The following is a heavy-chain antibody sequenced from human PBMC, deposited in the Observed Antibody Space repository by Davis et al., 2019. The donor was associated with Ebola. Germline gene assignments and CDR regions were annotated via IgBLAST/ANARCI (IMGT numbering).Heavy chain of an antibody. CDR1: APTLADHA. J-gene: IGHJ4*02. D-gene: IGHD6-6*01. CDR3: ARRGSIAAFFDY. V-gene: IGHV3-9*01. Sequence: PARSLSPSCLVSAPTLADHAMHWVRQAPGKGLEWVSGICWNSGSIGYADSVKGRFTISRDIAKNSLYLQMNSLRAEDTAVYYCARRGSIAAFFDYWGQGTLVTVSS. CDR2: ICWNSGSI.